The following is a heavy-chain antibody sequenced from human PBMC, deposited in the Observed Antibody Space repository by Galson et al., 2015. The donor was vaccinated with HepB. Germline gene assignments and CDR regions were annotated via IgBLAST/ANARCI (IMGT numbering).Heavy chain of an antibody. CDR1: GFTFSSYS. D-gene: IGHD7-27*01. J-gene: IGHJ4*02. V-gene: IGHV3-48*01. CDR2: IGRGSSGDI. Sequence: SLRLSCAASGFTFSSYSMNWVRQAPGKGLEWVSYIGRGSSGDIYYADSVKGRFTISRDNDKNSLYLQMNSLRAEDTAVYYCARDNWGLDYWGQGTLVTVSS. CDR3: ARDNWGLDY.